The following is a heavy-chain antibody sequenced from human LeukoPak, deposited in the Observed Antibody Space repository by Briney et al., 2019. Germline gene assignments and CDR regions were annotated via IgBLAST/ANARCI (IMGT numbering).Heavy chain of an antibody. CDR1: GFTFSGYG. Sequence: GGSLRLSCAASGFTFSGYGMHWVRQAPGKGLEWVAVIWYDGSNKYYTDSVKGRFTIPRDNSKNTLYLQMNSLRVEDTAVYYWARWGSGKRFAYWGQGTLVTVSS. J-gene: IGHJ4*02. CDR2: IWYDGSNK. CDR3: ARWGSGKRFAY. D-gene: IGHD3-10*01. V-gene: IGHV3-33*01.